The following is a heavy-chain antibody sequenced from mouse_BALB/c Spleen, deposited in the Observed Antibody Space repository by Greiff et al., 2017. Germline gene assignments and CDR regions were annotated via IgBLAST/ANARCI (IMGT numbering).Heavy chain of an antibody. CDR1: GFTFSSFG. D-gene: IGHD2-10*02. V-gene: IGHV5-17*02. CDR2: ISSGSSTI. Sequence: EVQVVESGGGLVQPGGSRKLSCAASGFTFSSFGMHWVRQAPEKGLEWVAYISSGSSTIYYADTVKGRFTISRDNPKNTLFLQMTSLRSEDTAMYYCARRYGNYLYAMDYWGQGTSVTVSS. CDR3: ARRYGNYLYAMDY. J-gene: IGHJ4*01.